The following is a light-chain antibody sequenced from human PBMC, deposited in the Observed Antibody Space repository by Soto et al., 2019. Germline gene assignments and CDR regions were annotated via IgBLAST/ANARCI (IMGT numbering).Light chain of an antibody. CDR3: QRYDTYPCL. Sequence: DIQMTQSPSTLSASVGDRVTITCRASQSIDTWLAWYQQKPGKAPKLLIYRASSLESGVPSRFRGSGSGTEFTRTIRRLQPDDFSTYYCQRYDTYPCLFGPGTKVDIK. CDR1: QSIDTW. V-gene: IGKV1-5*03. CDR2: RAS. J-gene: IGKJ3*01.